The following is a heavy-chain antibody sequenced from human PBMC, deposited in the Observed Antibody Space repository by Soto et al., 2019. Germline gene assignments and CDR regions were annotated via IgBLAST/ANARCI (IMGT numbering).Heavy chain of an antibody. D-gene: IGHD1-20*01. J-gene: IGHJ4*02. V-gene: IGHV3-30*04. Sequence: QVQLVESGGGVVQPGRSLRLSCAASGFTFNSYAMHWVRQAPGKGLEWVAVISYDGSNKYYADSVKGRFTISRDNSKNTLYLQMNSLRAEDTAVYYCASAGVRDITRPCSLVDYWGQGTLVTVSS. CDR1: GFTFNSYA. CDR2: ISYDGSNK. CDR3: ASAGVRDITRPCSLVDY.